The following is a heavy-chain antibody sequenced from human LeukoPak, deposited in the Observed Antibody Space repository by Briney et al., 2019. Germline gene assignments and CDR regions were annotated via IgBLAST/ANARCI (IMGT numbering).Heavy chain of an antibody. CDR3: ARLGWASFFPYDSSGYYLNYFDY. V-gene: IGHV3-21*01. J-gene: IGHJ4*02. CDR2: ISSSSSYI. D-gene: IGHD3-22*01. Sequence: GGSLRLSCAASGSTFSSYTMNWVRQAPGKGLEWVSSISSSSSYIYYADSVKGRFTISRDNAKNSLYLQMNSLRAEDTAVYYCARLGWASFFPYDSSGYYLNYFDYWGQGTLVTVSS. CDR1: GSTFSSYT.